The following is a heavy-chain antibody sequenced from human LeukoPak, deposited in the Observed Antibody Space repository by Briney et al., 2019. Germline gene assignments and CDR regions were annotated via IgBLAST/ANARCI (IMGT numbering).Heavy chain of an antibody. CDR1: GFTFSSYG. CDR3: ARDGGYCSSTSCYRPFDF. Sequence: PGGSLRLSCAASGFTFSSYGMHWVRQAPGKGLEWVAVISYDGSNKYYADSVKGRFTISRDNAKNSLYLQMNSLRAEDTAVYYCARDGGYCSSTSCYRPFDFWGQGTLVTVSS. D-gene: IGHD2-2*01. V-gene: IGHV3-30*03. J-gene: IGHJ4*02. CDR2: ISYDGSNK.